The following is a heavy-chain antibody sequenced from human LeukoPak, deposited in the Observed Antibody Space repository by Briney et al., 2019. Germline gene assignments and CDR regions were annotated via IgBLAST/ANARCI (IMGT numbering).Heavy chain of an antibody. V-gene: IGHV3-15*01. CDR3: TTDDYGDYPLFDY. Sequence: GVSLRLSCAASGFTFSNAWMICVRQAPGKGRECVGRIKSKTYGGTTDYAAPVKGRFTISKDDSKNTLYLKMNSLKTEDTAVYYCTTDDYGDYPLFDYWGQGTLVTVSS. D-gene: IGHD4-17*01. J-gene: IGHJ4*02. CDR1: GFTFSNAW. CDR2: IKSKTYGGTT.